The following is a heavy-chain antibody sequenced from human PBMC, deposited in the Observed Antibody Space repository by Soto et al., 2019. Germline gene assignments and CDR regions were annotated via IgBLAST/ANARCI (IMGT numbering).Heavy chain of an antibody. V-gene: IGHV3-48*01. D-gene: IGHD6-13*01. CDR3: ATDDSIAAAGVAFDI. CDR2: ISSSSSTI. CDR1: GFTFSSYS. Sequence: PGGSLRLSCAASGFTFSSYSMNWVRQAPGKGLEWVSYISSSSSTIYYADSVKGRFTISRDNAKNSLYLQMNSLRAEDTAVYYCATDDSIAAAGVAFDIWGQGTMVTVSS. J-gene: IGHJ3*02.